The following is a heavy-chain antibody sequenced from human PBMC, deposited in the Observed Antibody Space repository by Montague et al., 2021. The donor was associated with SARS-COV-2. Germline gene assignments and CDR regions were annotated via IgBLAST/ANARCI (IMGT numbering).Heavy chain of an antibody. CDR3: ARGIVGATVPLDYYYGMDV. CDR1: GFTFGDHG. CDR2: INWNGGST. Sequence: SLRLSCAASGFTFGDHGMSWVRQAPGKGLEWVSGINWNGGSTGYADSVKGRFTISRDNAKNSLYMRMNSLSAEDTALYYCARGIVGATVPLDYYYGMDVWGQGTTVTVSS. D-gene: IGHD1-26*01. V-gene: IGHV3-20*04. J-gene: IGHJ6*02.